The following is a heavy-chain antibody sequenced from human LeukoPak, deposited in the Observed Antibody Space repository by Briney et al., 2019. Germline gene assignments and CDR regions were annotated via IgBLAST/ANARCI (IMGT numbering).Heavy chain of an antibody. V-gene: IGHV3-30-3*01. D-gene: IGHD1-26*01. CDR1: GFTFSSYA. J-gene: IGHJ3*02. Sequence: GGSLRLSCAASGFTFSSYAMHWVRQAPGKGLEWVAVISYDGSNKYYADSVKGRFTISRDNSKNTLYLQMNSLRAEDTAVYYCARPKMQAAWELEGGAFDIWGQGTMVTVSS. CDR2: ISYDGSNK. CDR3: ARPKMQAAWELEGGAFDI.